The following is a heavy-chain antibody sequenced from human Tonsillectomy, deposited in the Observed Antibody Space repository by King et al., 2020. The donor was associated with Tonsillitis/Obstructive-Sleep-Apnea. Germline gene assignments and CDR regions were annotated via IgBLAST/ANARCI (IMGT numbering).Heavy chain of an antibody. CDR3: ARNFVVVVAATLTDPFDY. CDR1: GGTFSSYA. Sequence: QLVQSGAEVKKPGSSVKVSCKASGGTFSSYAISWVRQAPGQGLEWMGGIIPIFGTANYAQKFQGRVTITADESTSTAYMELSSLRSEDTAVYYCARNFVVVVAATLTDPFDYWGQGTLVTVSS. D-gene: IGHD2-15*01. CDR2: IIPIFGTA. V-gene: IGHV1-69*12. J-gene: IGHJ4*02.